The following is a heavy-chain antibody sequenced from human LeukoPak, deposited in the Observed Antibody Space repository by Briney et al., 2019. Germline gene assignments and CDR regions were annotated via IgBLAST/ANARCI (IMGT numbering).Heavy chain of an antibody. CDR3: ARQDSSGWYLSWFDP. CDR2: IYYSGST. Sequence: PSETLSLTCTVSGGSISSGGYYWSWLRQHPGKGLEWIGYIYYSGSTYYNPSLKSRVTIPVDTSKNQFSLKLSSVTAADTAVYYCARQDSSGWYLSWFDPWGRGTVVTVSS. V-gene: IGHV4-39*01. D-gene: IGHD6-19*01. CDR1: GGSISSGGYY. J-gene: IGHJ5*02.